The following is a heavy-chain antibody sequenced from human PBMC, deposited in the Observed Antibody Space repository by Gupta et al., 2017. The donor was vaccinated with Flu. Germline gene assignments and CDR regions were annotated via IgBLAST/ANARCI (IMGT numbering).Heavy chain of an antibody. CDR2: MYYSGST. J-gene: IGHJ3*02. CDR3: ARPHSSSLLRDAFDI. D-gene: IGHD6-13*01. V-gene: IGHV4-39*01. Sequence: QPPGKGLEWIGSMYYSGSTFYNPSLKSRVTMSVDTSKHQFFLNLNAVTAADTAVYYCARPHSSSLLRDAFDIWGQGSMVTVSS.